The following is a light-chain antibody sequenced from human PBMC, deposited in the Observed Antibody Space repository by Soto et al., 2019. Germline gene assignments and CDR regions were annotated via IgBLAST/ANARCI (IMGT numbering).Light chain of an antibody. J-gene: IGKJ2*01. CDR1: QSVSRN. CDR3: QQYHCWTYT. Sequence: EIVMTQSPATLSVSPGERATLSCRASQSVSRNLAWYRQKPGQAPRLLIYGASTRATGTPARFSGSGSGTEFTLTISSLQAEYCAVYYCQQYHCWTYTFGQGTKLEIK. CDR2: GAS. V-gene: IGKV3-15*01.